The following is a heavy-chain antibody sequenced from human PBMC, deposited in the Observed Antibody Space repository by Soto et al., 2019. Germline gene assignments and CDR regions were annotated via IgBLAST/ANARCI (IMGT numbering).Heavy chain of an antibody. CDR3: AGGEGIRDWYFDL. CDR1: GGSISSYY. V-gene: IGHV4-59*01. Sequence: SETLSLTCTVSGGSISSYYWSWIRQPPGKGLEWIGYIYYSGSTNYNPSLKSRVTISVDTSKNQFSLKLSSATAADTAVYYCAGGEGIRDWYFDLWGRGTLVTVSS. D-gene: IGHD5-18*01. CDR2: IYYSGST. J-gene: IGHJ2*01.